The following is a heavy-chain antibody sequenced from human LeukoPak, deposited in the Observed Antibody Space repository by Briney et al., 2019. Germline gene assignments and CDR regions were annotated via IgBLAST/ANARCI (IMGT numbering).Heavy chain of an antibody. CDR1: GGSISGYY. V-gene: IGHV4-59*01. Sequence: SEALSLTCTVSGGSISGYYWSWIRQPPGKALEWIGYIYESGSTDYNPSLKSRVTISRDTSKNQVSLKLTSVTTADTAVYYCARDLYDHDSSGYYEFWGQGTLVTVSS. CDR3: ARDLYDHDSSGYYEF. D-gene: IGHD3-22*01. CDR2: IYESGST. J-gene: IGHJ4*02.